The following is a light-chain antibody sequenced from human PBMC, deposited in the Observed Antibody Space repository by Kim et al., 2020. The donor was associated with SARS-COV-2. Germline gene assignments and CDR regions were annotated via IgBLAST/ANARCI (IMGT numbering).Light chain of an antibody. CDR3: QQYNTFPWT. V-gene: IGKV1-16*02. Sequence: ASVGDRATITCRASQDIRHHLAWFQQKPGKVPKSLIYDASNLQSGVPSKFSGSRSGTDFILTISRLQPEDFATYYCQQYNTFPWTFGQGTKVDIK. CDR1: QDIRHH. CDR2: DAS. J-gene: IGKJ1*01.